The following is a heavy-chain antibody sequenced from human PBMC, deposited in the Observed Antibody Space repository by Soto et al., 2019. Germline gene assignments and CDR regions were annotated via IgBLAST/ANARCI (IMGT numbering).Heavy chain of an antibody. Sequence: PGGSLTLSCAASGFTFSSYAKCWVRQAPGQGLEWVSAMSGSGGSTYYADSVKGRFTISSGDSKNTLYLQMNSLRAEDTAVYYCAKPQVAGPRYIYGMDVWGQGITVTGS. D-gene: IGHD6-19*01. J-gene: IGHJ6*02. CDR3: AKPQVAGPRYIYGMDV. CDR2: MSGSGGST. V-gene: IGHV3-23*01. CDR1: GFTFSSYA.